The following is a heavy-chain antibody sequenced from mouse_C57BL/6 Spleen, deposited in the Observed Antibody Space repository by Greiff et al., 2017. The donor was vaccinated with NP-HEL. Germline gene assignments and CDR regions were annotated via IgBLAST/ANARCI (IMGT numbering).Heavy chain of an antibody. Sequence: QVQLQQSGAELVKPGASVKLSCKASGYTFTSYWMHWVKQRPGRGLEWIGRIDPNSGGTKYNEKFKSKATLTVDKPSSTAYMQLSSLTSEDSAVYYCANYYYGSSYYAMDYWGQGTSVTVSS. CDR2: IDPNSGGT. V-gene: IGHV1-72*01. CDR3: ANYYYGSSYYAMDY. J-gene: IGHJ4*01. CDR1: GYTFTSYW. D-gene: IGHD1-1*01.